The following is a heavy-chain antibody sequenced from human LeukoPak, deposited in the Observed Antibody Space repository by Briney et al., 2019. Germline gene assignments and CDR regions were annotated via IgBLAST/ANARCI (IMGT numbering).Heavy chain of an antibody. CDR1: GFTFDDYA. CDR2: ISWNSGSI. Sequence: TGGSLRLSCAASGFTFDDYAMHWVRQAPGKGLEWVSGISWNSGSIGYADSVKGRFTISRDNAKNSLYLQMNSLRAEDTALYYCAKVALEMATISYYFDYWGQGTLVTVSS. V-gene: IGHV3-9*01. J-gene: IGHJ4*02. D-gene: IGHD5-12*01. CDR3: AKVALEMATISYYFDY.